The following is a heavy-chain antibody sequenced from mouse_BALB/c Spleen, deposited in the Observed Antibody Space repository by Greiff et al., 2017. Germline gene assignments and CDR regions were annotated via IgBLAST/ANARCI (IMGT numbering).Heavy chain of an antibody. CDR2: IWAGGST. D-gene: IGHD1-2*01. CDR1: GFSLTSYG. CDR3: ARVITTAGDAMDY. J-gene: IGHJ4*01. V-gene: IGHV2-9*02. Sequence: VKLVESGPGLVAPSQSLSITCTVSGFSLTSYGVHWVRQPPGKGLEWLGVIWAGGSTNYNSALMSRLSISKDNSKSQVFLKMNSLQTDDTAMYYCARVITTAGDAMDYWGQGTSVTVSS.